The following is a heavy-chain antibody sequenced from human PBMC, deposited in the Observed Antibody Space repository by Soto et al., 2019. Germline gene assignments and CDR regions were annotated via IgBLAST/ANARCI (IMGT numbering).Heavy chain of an antibody. CDR1: GGTFSSYA. CDR3: AGHSSGVPGYYNGMDV. D-gene: IGHD3-22*01. CDR2: IIPIFGTA. Sequence: QVQLVQSGAEVKKPGSSVKVSCKASGGTFSSYAISWVRQAPGQGLEWMGGIIPIFGTADYAQKFQGRVTITADESTSTAYMELSSLRSEDTAVYYCAGHSSGVPGYYNGMDVWGQGITVTVSS. J-gene: IGHJ6*02. V-gene: IGHV1-69*12.